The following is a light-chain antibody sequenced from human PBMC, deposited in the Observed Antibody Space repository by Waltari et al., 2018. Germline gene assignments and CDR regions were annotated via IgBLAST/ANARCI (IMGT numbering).Light chain of an antibody. CDR1: SSAVGGYNY. CDR2: DVS. V-gene: IGLV2-11*01. Sequence: QSALTQPRSVSGSPGQSATISCTGTSSAVGGYNYVSWYQQHPGKAPKLMIYDVSKRPSGVPDRFSGSKSGNTASLTISGLQAEDEADYYCCSYAGSYVFGTGTKVTVL. CDR3: CSYAGSYV. J-gene: IGLJ1*01.